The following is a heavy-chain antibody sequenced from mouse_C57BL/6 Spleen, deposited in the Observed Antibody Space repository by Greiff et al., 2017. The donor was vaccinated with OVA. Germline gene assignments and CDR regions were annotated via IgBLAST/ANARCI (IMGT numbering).Heavy chain of an antibody. CDR2: IYPGDGDT. D-gene: IGHD4-1*01. CDR3: ARFQLTGYFDY. CDR1: GYAFSSSW. Sequence: VMLVESGPELVKPGASVKISCKASGYAFSSSWMNWVKQRPGKGLEWIGRIYPGDGDTNYNGKFKGKATLTADKSSSTAYMQLSSLTSEDSAVYFCARFQLTGYFDYWGQGTTLTVSS. J-gene: IGHJ2*01. V-gene: IGHV1-82*01.